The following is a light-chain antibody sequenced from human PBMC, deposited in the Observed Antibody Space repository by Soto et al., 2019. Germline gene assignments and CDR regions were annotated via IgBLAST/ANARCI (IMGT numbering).Light chain of an antibody. CDR3: QNYNSAPLT. V-gene: IGKV1-27*01. CDR1: QGISNA. CDR2: AAS. J-gene: IGKJ3*01. Sequence: DIQMTQSPSSLSASVGDTVTITCRASQGISNALAWFQQKPGRVPQFLIYAASTLQPGCPPRFSGSGSGTDFTLTISSLQPEDVATYYCQNYNSAPLTFGPGTIVDIK.